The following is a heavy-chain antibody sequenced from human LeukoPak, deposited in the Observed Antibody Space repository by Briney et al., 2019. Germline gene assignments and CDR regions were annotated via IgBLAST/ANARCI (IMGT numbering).Heavy chain of an antibody. Sequence: GESLKISCKGSGYIFTSNWIAWVRQMPGKGLDLMEIIFPGDTNTRYSPSFQGQVTISVDKSISTAYLEWSSLKVSDTAMYYCARQGWSGTSWHTIDSWGRGTLVTVSS. V-gene: IGHV5-51*01. CDR1: GYIFTSNW. D-gene: IGHD2-2*01. J-gene: IGHJ4*02. CDR2: IFPGDTNT. CDR3: ARQGWSGTSWHTIDS.